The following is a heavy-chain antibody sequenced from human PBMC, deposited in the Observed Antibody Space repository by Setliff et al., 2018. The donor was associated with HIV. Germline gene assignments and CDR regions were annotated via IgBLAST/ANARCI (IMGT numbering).Heavy chain of an antibody. D-gene: IGHD4-17*01. V-gene: IGHV4-34*01. CDR1: GGPLSAHH. CDR3: ARVGTTVTTRETYKWFDP. CDR2: INHSGSS. Sequence: SETLSLTCAFYGGPLSAHHWGWIRQSPGKGLEWIGEINHSGSSKYNPSLKSRVTMSVDTSKNQFSLKPSSVTAADSAVYYCARVGTTVTTRETYKWFDPWGQGTLVTVSS. J-gene: IGHJ5*02.